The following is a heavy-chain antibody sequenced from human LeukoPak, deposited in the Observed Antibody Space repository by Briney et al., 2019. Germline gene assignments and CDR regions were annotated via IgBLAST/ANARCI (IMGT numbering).Heavy chain of an antibody. CDR2: IYFSGSA. CDR1: GDITHY. V-gene: IGHV4-39*01. Sequence: PSETLSLTCIVSGDITHYWGWIRQPPGKGLECIGSIYFSGSAYYNPSLRSRVTISLDTSKKQLSLKLNSVTAADTAIYYCARHNGGGVGSYVAPGPPDYFDYWGQGTLVTVSS. D-gene: IGHD1-26*01. J-gene: IGHJ4*02. CDR3: ARHNGGGVGSYVAPGPPDYFDY.